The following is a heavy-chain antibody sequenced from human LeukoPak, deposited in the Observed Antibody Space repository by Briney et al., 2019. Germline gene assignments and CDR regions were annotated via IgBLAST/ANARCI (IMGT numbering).Heavy chain of an antibody. CDR2: IYYSGST. V-gene: IGHV4-39*01. CDR1: GGSIISTSNY. Sequence: SETLSLTCTVSGGSIISTSNYWAWIRQPPGKGLEWIGGIYYSGSTYYNPSLKSRVTISVDTSKNQFSLKLSSVTAADTAVYYCARHSPRRGIAVAGPLDYWGQGTLVTVSS. D-gene: IGHD6-19*01. CDR3: ARHSPRRGIAVAGPLDY. J-gene: IGHJ4*02.